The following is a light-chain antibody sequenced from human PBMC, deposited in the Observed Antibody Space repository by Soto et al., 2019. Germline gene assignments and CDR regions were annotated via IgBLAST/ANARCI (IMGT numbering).Light chain of an antibody. CDR1: QSVSSY. CDR3: EEPRSSART. Sequence: GERAKQKSSASQSVSSYFAWYQQKPGQAPRLLIYDASNRATGIPARFSGSEHETAFDLTLRSLQSDDFALSFYEEPRSSARTFAQGTKVDIK. V-gene: IGKV3-11*01. CDR2: DAS. J-gene: IGKJ1*01.